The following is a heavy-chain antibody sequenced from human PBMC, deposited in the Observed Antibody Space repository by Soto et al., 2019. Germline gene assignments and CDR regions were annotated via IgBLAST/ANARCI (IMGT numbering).Heavy chain of an antibody. V-gene: IGHV4-59*01. D-gene: IGHD1-26*01. Sequence: SETLSLTCTVSGGSISSYYWSWIRQPPGKGLEWIGYIYYSGSTNYNPSLKSRVTISVDTSKNQFSLKLSSVTAADTAVYYCARDYGWEHQDYYHYYGMDVWGQGTTVTVSS. CDR2: IYYSGST. J-gene: IGHJ6*02. CDR1: GGSISSYY. CDR3: ARDYGWEHQDYYHYYGMDV.